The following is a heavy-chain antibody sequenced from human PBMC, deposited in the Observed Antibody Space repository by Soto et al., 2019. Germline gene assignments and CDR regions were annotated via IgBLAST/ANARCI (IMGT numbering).Heavy chain of an antibody. D-gene: IGHD3-10*01. CDR1: GGSISSGDYY. Sequence: KSSETLSLTCTVSGGSISSGDYYWSWIRQPPGKGLEWIGYIYYSGSTHYNPSLKSRVTISVDTSKNQFSLKLSSVTAADTAVYYCARDGSGSYAQHWGQGTLVTVSS. J-gene: IGHJ4*02. V-gene: IGHV4-30-4*01. CDR3: ARDGSGSYAQH. CDR2: IYYSGST.